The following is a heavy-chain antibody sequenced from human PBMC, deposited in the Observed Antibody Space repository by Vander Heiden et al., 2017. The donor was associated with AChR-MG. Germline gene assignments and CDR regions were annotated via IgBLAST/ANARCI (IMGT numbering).Heavy chain of an antibody. D-gene: IGHD2-2*01. CDR2: IYYSGNT. CDR1: GGSISSGNYY. J-gene: IGHJ3*02. CDR3: ARHLEYRSPSCPDDGFDI. V-gene: IGHV4-39*01. Sequence: QLQLQESGPGLVKPSETLSLTCTVSGGSISSGNYYWGWIRQPPGKGLEWIGSIYYSGNTHYNTSLERRVTISVDTSRNQFSRKLSSVTAAETAVFYCARHLEYRSPSCPDDGFDIWGQGTMVTVSS.